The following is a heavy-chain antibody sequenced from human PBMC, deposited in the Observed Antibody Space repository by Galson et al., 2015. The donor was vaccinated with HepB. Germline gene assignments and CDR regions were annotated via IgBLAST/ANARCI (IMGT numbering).Heavy chain of an antibody. Sequence: SVKVSCKVSGYTLTELSMHWVRQAPGKGLEWMGGFDPEDGETIYAQKFQGRVTMTEDTSTDTAYMELSSLRSEDTAVYYCATCKRGATKNPAFDYWGQGTLVTVSS. CDR2: FDPEDGET. D-gene: IGHD1-26*01. CDR1: GYTLTELS. V-gene: IGHV1-24*01. CDR3: ATCKRGATKNPAFDY. J-gene: IGHJ4*02.